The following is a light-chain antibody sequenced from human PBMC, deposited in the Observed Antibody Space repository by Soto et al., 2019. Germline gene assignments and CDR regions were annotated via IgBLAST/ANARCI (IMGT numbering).Light chain of an antibody. CDR1: QSLGSD. CDR2: GAS. J-gene: IGKJ1*01. CDR3: QQYDVDSGT. V-gene: IGKV3-15*01. Sequence: IRMAQTPWTVCRSAGERASLWWRASQSLGSDLAWYQQKPGQAPRLLIFGASARPTGIPARISGSGSVTEFTLTTSSLQPDDFATYYCQQYDVDSGTFGQGTKVDIK.